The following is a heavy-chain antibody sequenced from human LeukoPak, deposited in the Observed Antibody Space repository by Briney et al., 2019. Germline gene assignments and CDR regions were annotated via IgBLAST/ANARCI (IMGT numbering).Heavy chain of an antibody. CDR1: GFTFSSYS. D-gene: IGHD1-26*01. Sequence: PGGSLRLSCAASGFTFSSYSMNWVRQAPGKGLEWVSSISSSSSSRYYADSVKGRFTISRDNAKNSLYPQMNSLSAGDTAVYYCARVGVVGATLDAFDIWGQGTMVTVSS. CDR2: ISSSSSSR. J-gene: IGHJ3*02. V-gene: IGHV3-21*01. CDR3: ARVGVVGATLDAFDI.